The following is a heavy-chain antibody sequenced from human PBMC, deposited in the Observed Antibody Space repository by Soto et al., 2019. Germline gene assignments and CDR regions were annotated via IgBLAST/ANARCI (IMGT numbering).Heavy chain of an antibody. CDR3: ARGEDAFFYHGLDV. J-gene: IGHJ6*02. CDR1: GGSFSGYY. Sequence: SETLSLTCAVYGGSFSGYYWSWIRQPPGKGLEWIGEINHSGSTNYNPSLKSRVTISVDTSKSQFSLKLTSVTAADTAVYYCARGEDAFFYHGLDVWGQGITVTVSS. V-gene: IGHV4-34*01. CDR2: INHSGST.